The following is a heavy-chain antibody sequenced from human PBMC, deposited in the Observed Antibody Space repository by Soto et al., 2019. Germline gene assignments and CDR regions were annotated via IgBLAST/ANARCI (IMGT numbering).Heavy chain of an antibody. D-gene: IGHD3-3*01. CDR3: ARHRTGQIRCLDWSTRNYYYGMDA. CDR2: IYYAWST. V-gene: IGHV4-39*01. CDR1: RGSVSSGSFY. J-gene: IGHJ6*02. Sequence: SGTLSLTCTVSRGSVSSGSFYWAWIRLPPGMGLGWIGSIYYAWSTHSDPSHKSRVTISVDTSKNQFSLKVSSVTAADTAVYYCARHRTGQIRCLDWSTRNYYYGMDAWGQGATVTVSS.